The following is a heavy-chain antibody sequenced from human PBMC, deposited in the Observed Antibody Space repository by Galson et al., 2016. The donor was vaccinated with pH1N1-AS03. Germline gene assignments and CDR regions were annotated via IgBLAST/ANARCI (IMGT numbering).Heavy chain of an antibody. D-gene: IGHD6-19*01. CDR2: LSPSGGT. Sequence: SLRLSCAASGLTVSTHYMSWVRQAPGQGLEWVALLSPSGGTYYADSVKDRFAISRDTSKNFLFLQMDSLRAEDTAVYYCGREAFSSGWCYIYFWGLGTLVTVSS. CDR3: GREAFSSGWCYIYF. J-gene: IGHJ4*02. CDR1: GLTVSTHY. V-gene: IGHV3-66*03.